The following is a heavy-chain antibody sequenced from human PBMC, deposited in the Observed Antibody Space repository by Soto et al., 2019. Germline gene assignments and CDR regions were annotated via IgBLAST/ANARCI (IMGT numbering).Heavy chain of an antibody. CDR3: ARENYAAAAGTYRGHYYGMDV. Sequence: SMPLCRTCTVSCVSNRSYYGCWIRPHSGKRMLLIGRIYYSGGTNYNPSLKSRVTMSVDTSKNQFSLKLSSVTAADTAVYYCARENYAAAAGTYRGHYYGMDVWGQGTTVTVSS. CDR1: CVSNRSYY. D-gene: IGHD6-13*01. V-gene: IGHV4-4*07. CDR2: IYYSGGT. J-gene: IGHJ6*02.